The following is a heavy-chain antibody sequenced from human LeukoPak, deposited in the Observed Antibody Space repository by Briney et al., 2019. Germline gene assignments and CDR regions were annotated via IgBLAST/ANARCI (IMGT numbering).Heavy chain of an antibody. Sequence: PGGSLRLSCAASGFTFSSYAMHWVRQAPGKGLEWVAVIWYDGSNKYYADSVKGRFTISRDNSKNTLYLQMNSLRAEDTAVYYCARELTFADYYYGMDVWGQGTTVTVSS. CDR3: ARELTFADYYYGMDV. J-gene: IGHJ6*02. CDR2: IWYDGSNK. V-gene: IGHV3-33*08. CDR1: GFTFSSYA. D-gene: IGHD2-21*01.